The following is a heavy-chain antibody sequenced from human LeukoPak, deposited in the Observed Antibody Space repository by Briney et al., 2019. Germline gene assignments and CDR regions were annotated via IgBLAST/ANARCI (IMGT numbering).Heavy chain of an antibody. CDR3: ARGYDGNSGVDY. CDR2: ISSSSSYI. J-gene: IGHJ4*02. CDR1: GFTFSSYT. D-gene: IGHD4-23*01. V-gene: IGHV3-21*01. Sequence: SGGSLRLSCAASGFTFSSYTMNWVRQAPGKGLEWVSSISSSSSYIYYGRSTISRDNAKNSLYLQMNSLRAEDTAVYYCARGYDGNSGVDYWGQGTLVTVPS.